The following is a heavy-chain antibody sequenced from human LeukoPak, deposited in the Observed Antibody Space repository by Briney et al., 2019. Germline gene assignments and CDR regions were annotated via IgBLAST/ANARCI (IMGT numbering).Heavy chain of an antibody. D-gene: IGHD1-7*01. CDR2: ISYDGSNK. V-gene: IGHV3-30*03. J-gene: IGHJ3*02. Sequence: GGSLRLSCAASGFTFSSYSMNWVRQAPGKGLEWVAVISYDGSNKYYADSVKGRFTISRDNSKNTLYLQMNSLRAEDTAVYYCARDRGNWNYKRAFDIWGQGTMVTVSS. CDR1: GFTFSSYS. CDR3: ARDRGNWNYKRAFDI.